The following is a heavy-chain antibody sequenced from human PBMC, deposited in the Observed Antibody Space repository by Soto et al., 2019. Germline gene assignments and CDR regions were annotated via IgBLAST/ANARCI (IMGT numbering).Heavy chain of an antibody. Sequence: PSETLSLTCTVSGGSISDISYCWGWIRQPPGKGLQWIGCMFYSGATYYNPPLKNRVTLSVDTSNNEFSLKLVSVTAPDTAVYYCARNKSGSDWLDPWGQGTLVTVYS. CDR1: GGSISDISYC. D-gene: IGHD2-15*01. J-gene: IGHJ5*02. CDR2: MFYSGAT. CDR3: ARNKSGSDWLDP. V-gene: IGHV4-39*01.